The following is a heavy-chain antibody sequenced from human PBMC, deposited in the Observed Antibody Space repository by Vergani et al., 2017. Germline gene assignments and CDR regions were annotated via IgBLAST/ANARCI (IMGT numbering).Heavy chain of an antibody. CDR1: GFTFSSYA. J-gene: IGHJ6*03. CDR2: ISGSGGST. Sequence: EVQLLESGGGLVQPGGSLRLSCAASGFTFSSYAMSWVRQAPGKGLEWVSAISGSGGSTYYADSVKGRFTISRDNSKNTLYLQMNSLRAEDTAVYYCAKNVVVVVAATKDYYYYYMDVWGKGTTVTVSS. V-gene: IGHV3-23*01. D-gene: IGHD2-15*01. CDR3: AKNVVVVVAATKDYYYYYMDV.